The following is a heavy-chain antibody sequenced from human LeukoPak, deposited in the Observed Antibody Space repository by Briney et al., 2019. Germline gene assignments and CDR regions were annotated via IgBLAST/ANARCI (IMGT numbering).Heavy chain of an antibody. CDR3: ARGYCSSTSCYIDS. V-gene: IGHV3-21*01. D-gene: IGHD2-2*01. J-gene: IGHJ4*02. CDR1: GFTFSSYS. CDR2: ISSSSSYI. Sequence: GGSLRLSCAASGFTFSSYSMNWVRQAPGKGLEWVSSISSSSSYIYYADSVKGRFTISRDNAKNSLYLQMNSLRAEDTAFYYCARGYCSSTSCYIDSWGQGTLVTVSS.